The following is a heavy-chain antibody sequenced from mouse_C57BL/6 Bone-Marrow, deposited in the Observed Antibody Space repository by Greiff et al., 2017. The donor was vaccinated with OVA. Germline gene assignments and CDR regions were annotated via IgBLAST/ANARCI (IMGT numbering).Heavy chain of an antibody. CDR1: GYTFTSYW. Sequence: QVHVKQTGAELVKPGASVKMSCKASGYTFTSYWITWVKQRPGQGLEWIGDIYPGSGSTNYNEKFKSKATLTVDTSSSTAYMQLSSLTSEDSAVYYCANDYDRMVGAMDYWGQGTSVTVSS. CDR2: IYPGSGST. V-gene: IGHV1-55*01. J-gene: IGHJ4*01. CDR3: ANDYDRMVGAMDY. D-gene: IGHD2-4*01.